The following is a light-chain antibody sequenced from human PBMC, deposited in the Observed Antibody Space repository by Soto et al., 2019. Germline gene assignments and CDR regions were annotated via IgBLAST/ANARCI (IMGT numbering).Light chain of an antibody. Sequence: QSVLTQPPSVSGAPGQRVTISCTGSSSNIGAGYDVHWYQQLPGTAPKLLIYGNNNRPSGVPDRFSGSKSGTSASLAITGLQAEDEADYYCSSNAGSNNLVFGGGTKVTVL. J-gene: IGLJ2*01. CDR1: SSNIGAGYD. CDR3: SSNAGSNNLV. CDR2: GNN. V-gene: IGLV1-40*01.